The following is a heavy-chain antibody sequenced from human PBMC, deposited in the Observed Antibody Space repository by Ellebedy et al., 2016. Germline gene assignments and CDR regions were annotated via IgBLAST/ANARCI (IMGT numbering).Heavy chain of an antibody. CDR2: IYPGDSDT. CDR1: RYSFTSYW. Sequence: KVSXKGSRYSFTSYWIGWVRQMPGKGLEWMGIIYPGDSDTRYSPSFQGQVTISADKSISTAYLQWSSLKASDTAMYYCARQKIVATISDYYYYYGMDVWGQGTTVTVSS. V-gene: IGHV5-51*01. CDR3: ARQKIVATISDYYYYYGMDV. D-gene: IGHD5-12*01. J-gene: IGHJ6*02.